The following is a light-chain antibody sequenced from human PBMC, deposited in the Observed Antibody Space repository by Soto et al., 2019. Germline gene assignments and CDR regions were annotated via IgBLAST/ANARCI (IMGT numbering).Light chain of an antibody. V-gene: IGKV3-11*01. CDR2: DAS. J-gene: IGKJ5*01. CDR1: QSVSSY. CDR3: QQRSNWPPGIT. Sequence: EIVLTQSPATLSLSPGERATLSCRASQSVSSYLAWYQQKPGQAPRLLIYDASNRATGIPARFSGSGSGTDFTLTISSLEPEDGAVYYCQQRSNWPPGITFCQGTRLEIK.